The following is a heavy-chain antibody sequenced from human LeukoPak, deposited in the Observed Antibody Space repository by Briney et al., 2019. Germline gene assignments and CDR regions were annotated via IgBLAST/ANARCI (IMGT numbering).Heavy chain of an antibody. V-gene: IGHV3-73*01. D-gene: IGHD3-22*01. CDR1: GFTFSGSA. CDR3: TRGSYYDSSGYYLFDY. CDR2: IRSKANSYAT. Sequence: GGSLRLSCAASGFTFSGSAMHWVRQASGKGLEWVGRIRSKANSYATAYAASVKGRFTISRDDSKNTAYLQMNSLKTEDTAVYYCTRGSYYDSSGYYLFDYWGQGILVTVSS. J-gene: IGHJ4*02.